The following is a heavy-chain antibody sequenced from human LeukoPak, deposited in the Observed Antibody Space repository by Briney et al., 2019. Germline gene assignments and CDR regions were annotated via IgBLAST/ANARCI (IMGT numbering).Heavy chain of an antibody. J-gene: IGHJ5*02. CDR2: IYYSGTT. D-gene: IGHD6-13*01. CDR1: GGSIDSNS. CDR3: ARRSSSWKNWFDP. Sequence: SETLSLTCTVSGGSIDSNSWTWIRQPPGKGLEWIGYIYYSGTTNYNPSLKSRVTMSVDMSKNQFSLKLSSVTAADTTVYYCARRSSSWKNWFDPWGQGTLVTVSS. V-gene: IGHV4-59*01.